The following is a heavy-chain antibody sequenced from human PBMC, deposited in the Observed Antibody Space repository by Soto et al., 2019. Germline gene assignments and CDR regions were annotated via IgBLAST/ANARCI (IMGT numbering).Heavy chain of an antibody. CDR3: ARTYSGTPHFEF. CDR2: VFYSGST. V-gene: IGHV4-59*01. CDR1: GGSISSYY. Sequence: SETLSLTCTVSGGSISSYYWSWIRQPPGKGLEWIGYVFYSGSTKYNPSLKSRVTISKDTSKNQFSLKLTSVTAADTAIYYCARTYSGTPHFEFWGPGTLVTVSS. D-gene: IGHD3-10*01. J-gene: IGHJ4*02.